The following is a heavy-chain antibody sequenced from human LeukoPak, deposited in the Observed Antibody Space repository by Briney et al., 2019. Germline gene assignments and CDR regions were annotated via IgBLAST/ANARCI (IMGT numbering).Heavy chain of an antibody. CDR2: INPNSGGT. D-gene: IGHD5-18*01. J-gene: IGHJ3*02. Sequence: GASVKVSCKASGYTFTSYGISWVRQAPGQGLEWMGWINPNSGGTNYAQKFQGRVTMTRDTSISTAYMELSRLRSDDTAVYYCARDQGVYVDTAMSDAFDIWGQGTMVTVSS. CDR3: ARDQGVYVDTAMSDAFDI. CDR1: GYTFTSYG. V-gene: IGHV1-2*02.